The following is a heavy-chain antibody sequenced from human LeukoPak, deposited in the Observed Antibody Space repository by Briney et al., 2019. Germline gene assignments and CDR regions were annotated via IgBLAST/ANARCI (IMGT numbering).Heavy chain of an antibody. Sequence: QPGRSLRLSCAASGFTFSSYARHWVRQAPGKGLEWVAVISYDGSNKYYADSVKGRFTISRDNSKNTLYLQMNSLRAEDTAVYYCARDIDQTLDYWGRGTLVTVSS. CDR3: ARDIDQTLDY. CDR1: GFTFSSYA. J-gene: IGHJ4*02. CDR2: ISYDGSNK. V-gene: IGHV3-30-3*01. D-gene: IGHD2-2*01.